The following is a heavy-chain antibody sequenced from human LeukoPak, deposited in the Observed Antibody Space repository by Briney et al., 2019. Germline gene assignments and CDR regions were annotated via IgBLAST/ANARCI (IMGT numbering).Heavy chain of an antibody. CDR1: GGSISSYY. V-gene: IGHV4-59*08. CDR2: IYYSETT. Sequence: SETLSLTCTVSGGSISSYYWSWIRQPPGKGLEWIGYIYYSETTNYNPSLKSRVTISVDTPKTRFYLKLISVTAADTAVYYCARLWEYGDQGGFDFWGQGTLVTVSS. CDR3: ARLWEYGDQGGFDF. J-gene: IGHJ4*02. D-gene: IGHD4-17*01.